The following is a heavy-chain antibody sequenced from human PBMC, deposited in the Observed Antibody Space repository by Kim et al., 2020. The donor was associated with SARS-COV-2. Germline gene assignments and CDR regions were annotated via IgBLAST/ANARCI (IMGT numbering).Heavy chain of an antibody. Sequence: GGSLRLSCAASGFTFSSYGMHWVRQAPGKGLEWVAVISYDGSNKYYADSVKGRFTISRDNSKNTLYLQMNSLRAEDTAVYYCAKYFEYQLPYYYYGMDVWGQGTTVTVSS. CDR1: GFTFSSYG. V-gene: IGHV3-30*18. D-gene: IGHD2-2*01. CDR3: AKYFEYQLPYYYYGMDV. CDR2: ISYDGSNK. J-gene: IGHJ6*02.